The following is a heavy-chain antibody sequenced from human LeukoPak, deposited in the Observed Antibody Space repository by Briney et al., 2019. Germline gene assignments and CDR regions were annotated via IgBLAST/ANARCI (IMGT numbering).Heavy chain of an antibody. CDR3: ARVDIVVEDGMDV. V-gene: IGHV4-34*01. CDR2: INHSGST. Sequence: PSETLSLTCAVYGGSFSGYYWSWIRQPPGKGLEWIGEINHSGSTNYNPSLKSRVTISVDTSKNQFSLKLSSVTAADTAVYYCARVDIVVEDGMDVWGQGTTVTVSS. CDR1: GGSFSGYY. J-gene: IGHJ6*02. D-gene: IGHD2-2*01.